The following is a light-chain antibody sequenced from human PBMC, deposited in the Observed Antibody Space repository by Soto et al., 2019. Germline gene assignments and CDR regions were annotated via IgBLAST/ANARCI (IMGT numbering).Light chain of an antibody. J-gene: IGLJ1*01. Sequence: QSALTQPASVSGSPGQSITISCTGNSSDIGAFTFVSWYQQHPGKVPKLMIFDVNRRPSGISDRFSGSKSDNTASLTISGLQAEDEGDYYCSSYTSSSTHVFGSGTKLTVL. CDR3: SSYTSSSTHV. CDR1: SSDIGAFTF. V-gene: IGLV2-14*03. CDR2: DVN.